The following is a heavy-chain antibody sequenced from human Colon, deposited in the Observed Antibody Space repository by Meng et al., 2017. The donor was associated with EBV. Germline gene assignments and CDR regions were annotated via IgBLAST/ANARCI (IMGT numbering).Heavy chain of an antibody. CDR2: IYHSGST. V-gene: IGHV4-4*02. CDR3: ARVGAYCGGDCYHPR. CDR1: GGSLSSRNW. Sequence: QVQSQESGPGRVKPSGTCSLTCAGSGGSLSSRNWWSWVRQPPGKGLEWIGEIYHSGSTNYNPSLKSRVTISVDESKNQFSLRLSSVTAADTAVYYCARVGAYCGGDCYHPRWGQGTLVTVSS. J-gene: IGHJ4*02. D-gene: IGHD2-21*02.